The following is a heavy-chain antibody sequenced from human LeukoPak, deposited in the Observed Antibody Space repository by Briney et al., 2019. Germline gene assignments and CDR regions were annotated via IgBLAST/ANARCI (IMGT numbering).Heavy chain of an antibody. J-gene: IGHJ6*02. CDR3: ARRATVTGYYYYGMDV. CDR2: IIPILGIA. Sequence: SVKVSCKASGGTFSTHAITWVRQAPGQGLEWMGRIIPILGIANYAQKFQGRVTITADKSTSTAYMELSSLRSEDTAVYYCARRATVTGYYYYGMDVWGQGTTVTVSS. V-gene: IGHV1-69*04. D-gene: IGHD4-17*01. CDR1: GGTFSTHA.